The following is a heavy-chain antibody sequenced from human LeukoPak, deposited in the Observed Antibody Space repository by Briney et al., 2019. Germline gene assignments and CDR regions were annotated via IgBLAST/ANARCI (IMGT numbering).Heavy chain of an antibody. CDR1: GFTFSSYS. Sequence: PGGSLRLSCAASGFTFSSYSMNWVRQAPGKGLEWVSYISSSSSTIYYADSVKGRFTISRDNAKNSLYLQMNSLRAEDTAVYYCARVSSITMIGNWGQGTLVTVSS. CDR3: ARVSSITMIGN. CDR2: ISSSSSTI. J-gene: IGHJ4*02. V-gene: IGHV3-48*04. D-gene: IGHD3-22*01.